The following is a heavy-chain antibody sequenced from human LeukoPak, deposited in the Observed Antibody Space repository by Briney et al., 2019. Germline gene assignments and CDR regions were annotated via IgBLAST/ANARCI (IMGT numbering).Heavy chain of an antibody. CDR3: ARDSHSIYDSSGYYDY. D-gene: IGHD3-22*01. CDR1: GYTFTSYY. V-gene: IGHV1-46*01. Sequence: ASVKVSCTASGYTFTSYYMHWVRQAPGQGLEWMGIINPSGGSTSYAQKFQGRVTMTRDTSTSTVYMELSSLRSEDTAVYYCARDSHSIYDSSGYYDYWGQGTLVTVSS. J-gene: IGHJ4*02. CDR2: INPSGGST.